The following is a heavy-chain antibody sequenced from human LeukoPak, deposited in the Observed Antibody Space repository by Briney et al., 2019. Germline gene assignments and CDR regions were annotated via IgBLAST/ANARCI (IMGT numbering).Heavy chain of an antibody. Sequence: ASVKVSCKASGYTFSGYSMHWVRQAPGQGLEWMGWINPNSGGTNYAQKFQGRVTMTRDTSISTAYMELSRLRSDDTAVYYCAREWNISGSWRYYYYYYMDVWGKGTTVTVSS. CDR3: AREWNISGSWRYYYYYYMDV. J-gene: IGHJ6*03. CDR1: GYTFSGYS. V-gene: IGHV1-2*02. CDR2: INPNSGGT. D-gene: IGHD6-13*01.